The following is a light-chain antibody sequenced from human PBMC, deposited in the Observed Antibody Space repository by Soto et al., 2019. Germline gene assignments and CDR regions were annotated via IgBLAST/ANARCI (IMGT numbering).Light chain of an antibody. V-gene: IGKV3-11*01. Sequence: LTPSPPTLALSPVERTTLSCSTSQSVSSYLAWYQQKPGQAPRLLIYDATNRATGMPARFSGSGSGTEFTLTISSLLPADFATYYCLLHNSYSSITFGQGTRLEIK. CDR2: DAT. CDR3: LLHNSYSSIT. CDR1: QSVSSY. J-gene: IGKJ5*01.